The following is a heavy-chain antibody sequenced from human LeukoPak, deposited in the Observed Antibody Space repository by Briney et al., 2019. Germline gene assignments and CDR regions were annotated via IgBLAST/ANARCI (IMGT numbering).Heavy chain of an antibody. CDR1: GFTFSSDW. J-gene: IGHJ4*02. V-gene: IGHV3-74*01. Sequence: TGGSLRLSCAASGFTFSSDWMHWVRQAPGKGLVWVSRINSDGSSTNYADSVKGRFTISRDNAKNTLYLQMNSLRAEDTAVYYCAKASSDSSGYWDYFDYWGQGTLVTVSS. CDR2: INSDGSST. CDR3: AKASSDSSGYWDYFDY. D-gene: IGHD3-22*01.